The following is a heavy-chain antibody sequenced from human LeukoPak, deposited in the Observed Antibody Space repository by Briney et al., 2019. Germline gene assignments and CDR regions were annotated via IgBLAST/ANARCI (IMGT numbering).Heavy chain of an antibody. CDR1: GGTFSSYA. Sequence: GTSVKVSCKASGGTFSSYAISWVRQAPGQGLEWMGRIIPIFGTASYAQKFQGRVTITTDESTSTAYMELSSLRSEDTAVYYCAREYCSSTSCSSAYYYYYMDVWSKGTTVTVSS. CDR3: AREYCSSTSCSSAYYYYYMDV. D-gene: IGHD2-2*01. V-gene: IGHV1-69*05. CDR2: IIPIFGTA. J-gene: IGHJ6*03.